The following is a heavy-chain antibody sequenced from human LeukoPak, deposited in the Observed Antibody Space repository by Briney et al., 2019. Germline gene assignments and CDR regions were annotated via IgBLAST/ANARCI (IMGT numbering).Heavy chain of an antibody. J-gene: IGHJ6*03. CDR1: GYTFTGYY. V-gene: IGHV1-18*04. Sequence: ASVKVSCKASGYTFTGYYMHWVRQAPGQGLEWMGWISAYNGNTNYAQKLQGRVTMTTDTSTSTAYMELRSLRSDDTAVYYCARDWDDIVGATTYYYYMDVWGKGTTVTVSS. CDR3: ARDWDDIVGATTYYYYMDV. CDR2: ISAYNGNT. D-gene: IGHD1-26*01.